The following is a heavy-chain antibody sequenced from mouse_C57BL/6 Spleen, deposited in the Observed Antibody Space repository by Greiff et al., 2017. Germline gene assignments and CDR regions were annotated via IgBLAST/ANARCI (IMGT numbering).Heavy chain of an antibody. CDR3: ARTNIFITTVVGYFDV. D-gene: IGHD1-1*01. CDR2: INPNYGTT. Sequence: EVKLMESGPELVKPGASVKISCKASGYSFTDYNMNWVKQSNGKSLEWIGVINPNYGTTSYNQKFKGKATLTVDQSSSTAYMQLNSLTSEDSAVYYCARTNIFITTVVGYFDVWGTGTTVTVSS. CDR1: GYSFTDYN. V-gene: IGHV1-39*01. J-gene: IGHJ1*03.